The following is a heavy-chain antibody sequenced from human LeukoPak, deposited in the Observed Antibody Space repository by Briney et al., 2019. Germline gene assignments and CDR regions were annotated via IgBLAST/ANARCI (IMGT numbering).Heavy chain of an antibody. D-gene: IGHD6-13*01. CDR1: GYTFTSYG. Sequence: ASVKVSCKASGYTFTSYGISWVRQAPGQGLEWMGWISAYNGNTNYAQKLQGRVTMTTDTSTSTAYMELRSLRSDDTAVYYCARDLPPSTSSWGHFDYWGQRTLVTVSS. CDR2: ISAYNGNT. CDR3: ARDLPPSTSSWGHFDY. J-gene: IGHJ4*02. V-gene: IGHV1-18*01.